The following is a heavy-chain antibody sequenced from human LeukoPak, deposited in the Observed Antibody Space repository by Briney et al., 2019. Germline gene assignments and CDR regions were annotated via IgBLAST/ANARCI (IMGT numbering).Heavy chain of an antibody. V-gene: IGHV4-38-2*02. CDR1: GYSISSGYY. CDR3: ARGSYGMRY. D-gene: IGHD1-26*01. CDR2: IYHSGST. J-gene: IGHJ4*02. Sequence: SETLSLTCTVSGYSISSGYYWGWIRQPPGKGLEWIGSIYHSGSTYYNPSLKSRVTISVDTSKNQFSLKLSSVTAADTAVYYCARGSYGMRYWGQGTLVSVSS.